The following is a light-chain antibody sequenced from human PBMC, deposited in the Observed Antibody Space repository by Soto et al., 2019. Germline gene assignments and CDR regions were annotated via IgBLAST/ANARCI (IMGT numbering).Light chain of an antibody. CDR3: SSYTSSNTPI. J-gene: IGLJ2*01. Sequence: QSALTQPASVSGSPGQSITISCTGTSSDVGGYNYVSWYQQHPGKVPRLMIYDVSNRPSRVSNRFSGSKSGNTASLTISGLQAEDEADYYCSSYTSSNTPIFGGGTKVTVL. V-gene: IGLV2-14*03. CDR2: DVS. CDR1: SSDVGGYNY.